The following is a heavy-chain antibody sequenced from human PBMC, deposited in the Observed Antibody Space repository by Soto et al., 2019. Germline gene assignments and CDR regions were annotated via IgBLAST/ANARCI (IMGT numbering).Heavy chain of an antibody. CDR1: GFTVSSNY. CDR3: ARGQPPAYSHGYSYARDV. CDR2: IYSGGGS. D-gene: IGHD1-26*01. V-gene: IGHV3-66*01. J-gene: IGHJ6*02. Sequence: EVQLEESGGGLVQPGGSLKLSCATSGFTVSSNYMTWVRLAPGKGLEWVSVIYSGGGSYYADSVRGRFTISRDNSKNTLYLQMNSLRAEDTAVYYCARGQPPAYSHGYSYARDVWGQGTTVTVSS.